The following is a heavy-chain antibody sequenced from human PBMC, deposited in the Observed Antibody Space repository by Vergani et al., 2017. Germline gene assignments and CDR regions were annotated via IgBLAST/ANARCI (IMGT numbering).Heavy chain of an antibody. CDR2: IIPIFGTA. Sequence: QVQLVQSGAEVTKPGSSVKVSCKASVGTFSSYAISWVRQAPGQGLEWMGGIIPIFGTANYAQQFQGRVTITADESTSTAYMELSSLRSEDTAVSYCARSGDYCSGGSFYTRPYYYYGMDVWGQGTTVTVSS. J-gene: IGHJ6*02. CDR3: ARSGDYCSGGSFYTRPYYYYGMDV. V-gene: IGHV1-69*12. D-gene: IGHD2-15*01. CDR1: VGTFSSYA.